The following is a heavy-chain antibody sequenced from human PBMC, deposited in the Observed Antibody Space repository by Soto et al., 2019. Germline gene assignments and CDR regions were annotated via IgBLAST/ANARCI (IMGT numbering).Heavy chain of an antibody. D-gene: IGHD6-19*01. CDR3: VGGYGWLPDY. CDR2: IEQNGGER. J-gene: IGHJ4*02. V-gene: IGHV3-7*05. CDR1: EYTFSSLW. Sequence: DVQLVESGGGLVQPGGSLRLSCEASEYTFSSLWMNWVRQAPGKGLEWVAIIEQNGGERNYLVSVKGRFTISRDNAKKSVYLQMNSLRAEDTALYYCVGGYGWLPDYWGQGTLVIVSS.